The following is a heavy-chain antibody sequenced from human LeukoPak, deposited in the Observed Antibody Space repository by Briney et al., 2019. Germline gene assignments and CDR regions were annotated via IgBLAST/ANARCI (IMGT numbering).Heavy chain of an antibody. Sequence: SETLSLTCTVSGGSISSSSYYWGWIRQPPGKGLEWIGSIYYSGSTYYNPSLKSRVTISVDRSKNQFSLKLSSVTAADTAVYYCARRGLGRNFDYWGQGTLVTVSS. CDR3: ARRGLGRNFDY. CDR2: IYYSGST. CDR1: GGSISSSSYY. D-gene: IGHD3/OR15-3a*01. J-gene: IGHJ4*02. V-gene: IGHV4-39*07.